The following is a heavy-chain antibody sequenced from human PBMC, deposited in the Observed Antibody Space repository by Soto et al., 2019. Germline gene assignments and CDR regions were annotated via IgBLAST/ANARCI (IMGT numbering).Heavy chain of an antibody. Sequence: GASVKVSCKVSGYTLTELSMHWVRQAPGKGLEWMGGFDPEDGETIYAQKFQGRVTMTEDTSTDTAYMELSSLRSEDTAVYYCATTTFKTHSLKYWGQGTLVTVSS. CDR2: FDPEDGET. D-gene: IGHD1-26*01. CDR1: GYTLTELS. V-gene: IGHV1-24*01. J-gene: IGHJ4*02. CDR3: ATTTFKTHSLKY.